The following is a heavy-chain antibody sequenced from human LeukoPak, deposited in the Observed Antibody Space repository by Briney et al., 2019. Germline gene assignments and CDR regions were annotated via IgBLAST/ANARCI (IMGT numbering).Heavy chain of an antibody. CDR2: ISGSGGST. CDR3: AKGESDYGDSGYFQH. V-gene: IGHV3-23*01. CDR1: GFTFSSYA. Sequence: GGSLRLSCAASGFTFSSYAMSWVRQAPGKGLEWVSAISGSGGSTYYADSVKGRFTISRDNSKNTLYLQMNSLGAEDTAVYYCAKGESDYGDSGYFQHWGQGTLVTVSS. D-gene: IGHD4-17*01. J-gene: IGHJ1*01.